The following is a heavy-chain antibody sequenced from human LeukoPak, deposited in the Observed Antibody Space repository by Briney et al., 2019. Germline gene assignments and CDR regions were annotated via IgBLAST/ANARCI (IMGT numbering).Heavy chain of an antibody. V-gene: IGHV3-30*03. CDR2: ISYDGSNK. CDR1: GFTFSSYG. Sequence: GGSLRLSCAASGFTFSSYGMHWVRQAPGKGLEWVAVISYDGSNKYYADSVKGRFTISRDNSKNTLYLQMNSLRVEDAAMYYCARDLVVAGTYGFGNWGQGTLVTVSS. CDR3: ARDLVVAGTYGFGN. D-gene: IGHD2-15*01. J-gene: IGHJ4*02.